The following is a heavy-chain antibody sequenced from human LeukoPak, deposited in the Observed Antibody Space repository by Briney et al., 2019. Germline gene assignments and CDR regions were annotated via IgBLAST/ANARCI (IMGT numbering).Heavy chain of an antibody. J-gene: IGHJ4*02. CDR2: IYYSGST. D-gene: IGHD3-22*01. V-gene: IGHV4-31*03. Sequence: SQTLSLTCTVSGGSVSSGGYYWSWIRQHPGTGLEWIGYIYYSGSTYYNPSLKSRVTISVDTSKNQFSLKLSSVTAADTAVYYCARGSGYYDSSGYYRYWGQGTLVTVSS. CDR3: ARGSGYYDSSGYYRY. CDR1: GGSVSSGGYY.